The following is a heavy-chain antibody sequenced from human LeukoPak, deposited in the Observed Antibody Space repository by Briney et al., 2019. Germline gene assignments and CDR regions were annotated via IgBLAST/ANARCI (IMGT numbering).Heavy chain of an antibody. V-gene: IGHV4-30-4*08. Sequence: KSSETLSLTCTVSGGSISSGDYYWSWIRQPPGKGLEWIGYIYSSGNTYYNPSLKSRITISVDTSKNQFSLKLSSVTAADTAVYYCARDMSSSWYGDAFDIWGQGTLVTVSS. CDR2: IYSSGNT. J-gene: IGHJ3*02. D-gene: IGHD6-13*01. CDR1: GGSISSGDYY. CDR3: ARDMSSSWYGDAFDI.